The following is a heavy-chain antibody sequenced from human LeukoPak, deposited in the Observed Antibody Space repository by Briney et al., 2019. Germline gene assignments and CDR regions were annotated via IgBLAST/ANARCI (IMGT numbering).Heavy chain of an antibody. CDR2: ISGGSSTM. CDR1: GFTFRSYS. Sequence: GGSLRLSCAASGFTFRSYSMNWVRQAPGKGLEWVSYISGGSSTMYCADSVKGRFTISRDNAKNTLYLQMNSLRAEDTAVYYCAREALRYFDWLNYWGQGTLVTVSS. J-gene: IGHJ4*02. D-gene: IGHD3-9*01. V-gene: IGHV3-48*01. CDR3: AREALRYFDWLNY.